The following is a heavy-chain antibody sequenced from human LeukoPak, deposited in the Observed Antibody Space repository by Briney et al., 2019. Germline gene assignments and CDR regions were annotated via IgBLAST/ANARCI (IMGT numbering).Heavy chain of an antibody. D-gene: IGHD6-13*01. J-gene: IGHJ6*03. Sequence: GGSLRLSCAASGFTFSSYEMNWVRQAPGKGLEWVSYISSSGSTIYYADSVKGRFTISRDNAKNSLYLQMNSLRAEDTAVYYCARARYSSSWYHTYYYYMDVWGKGTTVTISS. CDR3: ARARYSSSWYHTYYYYMDV. CDR2: ISSSGSTI. CDR1: GFTFSSYE. V-gene: IGHV3-48*03.